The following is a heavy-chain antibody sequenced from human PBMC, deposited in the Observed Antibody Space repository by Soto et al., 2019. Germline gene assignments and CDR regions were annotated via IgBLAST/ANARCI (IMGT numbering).Heavy chain of an antibody. CDR1: GGSFSGYQ. CDR3: ARGLILWFGELSRRGGYYYYMDV. CDR2: INDSGDI. J-gene: IGHJ6*03. Sequence: QVQLQQWGAGLLKPSETLSLTCAVYGGSFSGYQWSWIRQTPGKGLEWIGGINDSGDINYNPSLKSRVTILVDSPKKQISLRLSSVIAADTAVYCCARGLILWFGELSRRGGYYYYMDVWGKGTTVTVSS. D-gene: IGHD3-10*01. V-gene: IGHV4-34*01.